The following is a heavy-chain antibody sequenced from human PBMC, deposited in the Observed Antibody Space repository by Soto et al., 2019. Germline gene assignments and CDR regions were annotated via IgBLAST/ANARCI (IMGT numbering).Heavy chain of an antibody. CDR2: ISGSGGST. D-gene: IGHD3-9*01. CDR3: SAQYYDILTGYSQYYYYYMDV. CDR1: GFTFSSYA. V-gene: IGHV3-23*01. Sequence: GGSLRLSCAASGFTFSSYAMSWVRQAPGKGLEWVSAISGSGGSTYYADSVKGRFTISRDNSKNTLYLQMKSLRAEDTAVYSCSAQYYDILTGYSQYYYYYMDVWGKGTTVTVSS. J-gene: IGHJ6*03.